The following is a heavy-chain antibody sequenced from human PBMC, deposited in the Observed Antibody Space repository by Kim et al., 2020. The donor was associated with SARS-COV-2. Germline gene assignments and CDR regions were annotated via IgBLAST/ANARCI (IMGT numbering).Heavy chain of an antibody. CDR3: AKGLVTWNHDAFDI. CDR2: ISYDGSNK. Sequence: GGSLRLSCAASGFTFSSYGMHWVRQAPGKGLEWVAVISYDGSNKYYADSVKGRFTISRDNSKNTLYLQMNSLRAEDTAVYYCAKGLVTWNHDAFDIWGQGTMVTVSS. J-gene: IGHJ3*02. D-gene: IGHD3-9*01. V-gene: IGHV3-30*18. CDR1: GFTFSSYG.